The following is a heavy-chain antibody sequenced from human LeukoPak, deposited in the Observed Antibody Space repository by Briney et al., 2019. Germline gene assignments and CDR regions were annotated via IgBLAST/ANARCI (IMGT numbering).Heavy chain of an antibody. J-gene: IGHJ4*02. CDR2: IYYSGST. V-gene: IGHV4-39*07. CDR1: GGSISSSSYY. Sequence: SETLSLTCTVSGGSISSSSYYWGWIRQPPGKGLEWIGSIYYSGSTYYNPSLKSRVTMSVDTSKNRFSLKLSSVTAADTAVYYCARDLEGYSNSRTFDYWGQGTLVTVSS. D-gene: IGHD4-11*01. CDR3: ARDLEGYSNSRTFDY.